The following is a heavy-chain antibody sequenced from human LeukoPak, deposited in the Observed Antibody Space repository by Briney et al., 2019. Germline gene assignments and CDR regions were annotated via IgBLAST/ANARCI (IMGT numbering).Heavy chain of an antibody. Sequence: GGSLRLSCAASGFTVSSNYMSWVRQAPGKGLEWVSAISGSGSNTYYADSVKGRFTISRDNSKNTLYLQMNSLRAEDTAVYYCAKNSGMGGGAFDIWGQGTMVTVSS. J-gene: IGHJ3*02. V-gene: IGHV3-23*01. CDR2: ISGSGSNT. D-gene: IGHD1-26*01. CDR1: GFTVSSNY. CDR3: AKNSGMGGGAFDI.